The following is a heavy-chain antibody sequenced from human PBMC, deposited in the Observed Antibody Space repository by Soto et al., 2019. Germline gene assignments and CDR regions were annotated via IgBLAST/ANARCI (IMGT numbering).Heavy chain of an antibody. CDR3: AAQRGGGGY. CDR2: IYSGGYT. V-gene: IGHV3-53*01. D-gene: IGHD6-25*01. J-gene: IGHJ4*02. Sequence: EVQLVESGGGLIQPGGSLRLSCAVSGFTVSNNYMSWVRQAPGKGLEGVSVIYSGGYTAYGDSVKGRFTISRDNSKNTLFPKMNTLGADDRAVFCWAAQRGGGGYWGQGTLVTVSS. CDR1: GFTVSNNY.